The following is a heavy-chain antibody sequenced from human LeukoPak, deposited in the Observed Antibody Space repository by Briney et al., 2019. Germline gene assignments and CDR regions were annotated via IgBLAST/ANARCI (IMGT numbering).Heavy chain of an antibody. D-gene: IGHD6-25*01. CDR2: IYYSGST. Sequence: SETLSLTCTVSGGSISSSSYYWGWIRQPPGKGLEWIGSIYYSGSTYYNPSLKSRVTISVDTSKNQFSLKLTSVTTADTAVYYCARAGGVKTAALDLDYWGQGTLVTVSS. CDR1: GGSISSSSYY. CDR3: ARAGGVKTAALDLDY. J-gene: IGHJ4*02. V-gene: IGHV4-39*07.